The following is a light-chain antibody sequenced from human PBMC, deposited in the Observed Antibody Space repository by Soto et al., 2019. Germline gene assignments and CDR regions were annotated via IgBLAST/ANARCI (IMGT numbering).Light chain of an antibody. Sequence: QSALAQPPSASGSPGQSVAISCTGTSSDVGGYNYVSWYQQHPGKAPKLMIFEVSDRPSGVSDRFSGSKSGSTASLTISGLQAEDEADYFCTSFTSSSTQVFGTGTKVTVL. CDR3: TSFTSSSTQV. CDR2: EVS. J-gene: IGLJ1*01. V-gene: IGLV2-14*01. CDR1: SSDVGGYNY.